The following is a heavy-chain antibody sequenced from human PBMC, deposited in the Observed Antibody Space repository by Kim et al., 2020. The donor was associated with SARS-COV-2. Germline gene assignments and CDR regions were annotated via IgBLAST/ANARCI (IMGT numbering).Heavy chain of an antibody. D-gene: IGHD3-22*01. V-gene: IGHV4-39*01. CDR2: SYYSGST. CDR3: ARLYDSSGYYYPAFEY. Sequence: SETLSLTCSVSGGSISSSSYYWGWIRQPPGKGLEWIGRSYYSGSTYYNPSLKSRVTISVDTSKNQFSLKLSCVTAADTAVYYCARLYDSSGYYYPAFEYWGQGTLVSVSS. CDR1: GGSISSSSYY. J-gene: IGHJ4*02.